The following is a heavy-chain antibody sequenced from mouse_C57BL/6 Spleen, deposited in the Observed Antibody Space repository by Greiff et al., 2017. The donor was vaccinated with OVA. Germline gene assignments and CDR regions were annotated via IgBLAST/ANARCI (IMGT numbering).Heavy chain of an antibody. Sequence: QVQLQQSGAELVRPGASVTLSCKASGYTFTDYEMHWVKQTPVHGLEWIGAIDPETGGTAYNQKFKGKAILTADKSSSTAYMELRSLTSEDSAVYYCTGGSHWYFDVWGTGTTVTVSS. CDR1: GYTFTDYE. D-gene: IGHD1-1*01. CDR2: IDPETGGT. J-gene: IGHJ1*03. V-gene: IGHV1-15*01. CDR3: TGGSHWYFDV.